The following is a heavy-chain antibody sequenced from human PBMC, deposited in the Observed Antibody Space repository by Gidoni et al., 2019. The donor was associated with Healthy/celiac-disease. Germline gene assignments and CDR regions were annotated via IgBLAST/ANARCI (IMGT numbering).Heavy chain of an antibody. CDR2: IIPILGIA. CDR1: GGTFSSYA. J-gene: IGHJ3*02. Sequence: QVQLVQSGAEVKKPGSSVKVSCKASGGTFSSYAISWVRQAPGQGLEWMGRIIPILGIANYAQKFQGRVTITADKSTSTAYMELSSLRSEDTAVYYCARSYYDSSGYRDFDIWGQGTMVTVSS. V-gene: IGHV1-69*04. CDR3: ARSYYDSSGYRDFDI. D-gene: IGHD3-22*01.